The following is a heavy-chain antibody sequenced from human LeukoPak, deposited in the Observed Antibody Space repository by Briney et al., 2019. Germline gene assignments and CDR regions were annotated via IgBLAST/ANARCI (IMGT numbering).Heavy chain of an antibody. J-gene: IGHJ4*02. D-gene: IGHD6-6*01. CDR1: GFTFSSYG. V-gene: IGHV3-30*02. Sequence: PGGSLRLSCAASGFTFSSYGMHWVRQASGKGLEWVAFIRYDGSNKYYADSVKGRFTISRDNSKNTLYLQMNSLRAEDTAVYYCAKDSSIAARLGYYFDYWGQGTLVTVSS. CDR2: IRYDGSNK. CDR3: AKDSSIAARLGYYFDY.